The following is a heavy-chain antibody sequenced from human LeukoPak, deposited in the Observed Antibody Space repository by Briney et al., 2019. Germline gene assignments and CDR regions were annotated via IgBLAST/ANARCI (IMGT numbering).Heavy chain of an antibody. CDR1: GGSISTYY. J-gene: IGHJ4*02. CDR2: IFYTGKT. CDR3: ARGNNYYYDSSGYLDY. Sequence: SETLSLTCTVSGGSISTYYWTWIRQSPGKGLESIGYIFYTGKTNYNPSLKSRVTISIDTSKNQFSLWLSSVTAADTAVYYCARGNNYYYDSSGYLDYWGLGTLVTVSS. V-gene: IGHV4-59*01. D-gene: IGHD3-22*01.